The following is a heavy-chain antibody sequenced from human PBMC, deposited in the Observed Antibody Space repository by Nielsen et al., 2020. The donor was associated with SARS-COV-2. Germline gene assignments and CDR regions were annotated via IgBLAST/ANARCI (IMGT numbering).Heavy chain of an antibody. CDR3: TRGFYSQSDC. D-gene: IGHD2-15*01. CDR2: ISYDGNIG. CDR1: GFTFGSFA. J-gene: IGHJ4*02. V-gene: IGHV3-30*04. Sequence: GGSLRLSCAASGFTFGSFAMHWVRQAPGKGLEWVAAISYDGNIGNYADSVKGRFTMSRDNGKNSLYLQMNTLRSEDTALYYCTRGFYSQSDCWGQGTLVTVSS.